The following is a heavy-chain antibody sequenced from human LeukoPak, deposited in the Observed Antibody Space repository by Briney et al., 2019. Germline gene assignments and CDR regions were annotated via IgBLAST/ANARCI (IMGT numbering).Heavy chain of an antibody. V-gene: IGHV3-23*01. CDR2: ISGSGGNT. Sequence: GGSLRLSCAASGFSFSNYSMSWVRQAPGKGLEWVAGISGSGGNTNYADSVKGRFTISRDNPKNTLYLQMNSLRAEDTAVYVCAKRGVASRVTLVGFQKEADYFDSWGQGALVTVSS. CDR1: GFSFSNYS. CDR3: AKRGVASRVTLVGFQKEADYFDS. J-gene: IGHJ4*02. D-gene: IGHD2-21*02.